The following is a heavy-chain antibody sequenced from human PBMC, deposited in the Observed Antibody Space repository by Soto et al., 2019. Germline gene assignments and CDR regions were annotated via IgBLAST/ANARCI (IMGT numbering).Heavy chain of an antibody. D-gene: IGHD5-18*01. J-gene: IGHJ4*02. V-gene: IGHV1-18*01. Sequence: QVQLVQSGAGVKKPGASVKVSCKASGYSFNIYGIIWAREAPGQGREWMGWISAYSGNTNYAQKLQGRVTMTTDTSTSTAYMELRSLRSDDTAVYFCATSGGYSYGYYDYWGQGTLVTVSS. CDR3: ATSGGYSYGYYDY. CDR1: GYSFNIYG. CDR2: ISAYSGNT.